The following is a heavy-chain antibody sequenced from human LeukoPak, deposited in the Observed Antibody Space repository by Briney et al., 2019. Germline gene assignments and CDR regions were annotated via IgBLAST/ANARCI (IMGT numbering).Heavy chain of an antibody. J-gene: IGHJ6*02. D-gene: IGHD2-2*02. CDR1: GFTFSSYR. Sequence: GGSLRLSCAASGFTFSSYRMHWVRQAPGKGLVWVSRINSDGSSTSYADSVKGRFTISRDNAKNSLYLQMNSLRAEDTAVYYCAREGYCSSTSCYSYYGMDVWGQGTTVTVSS. CDR2: INSDGSST. V-gene: IGHV3-74*01. CDR3: AREGYCSSTSCYSYYGMDV.